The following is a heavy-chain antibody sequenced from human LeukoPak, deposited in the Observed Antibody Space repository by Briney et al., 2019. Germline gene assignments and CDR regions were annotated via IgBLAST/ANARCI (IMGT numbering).Heavy chain of an antibody. CDR2: INPNSGGT. Sequence: ASVKVSCKASGYTFTGYYMHWVRQAPGQGLEWMGWINPNSGGTNYAQKFQGRVTMTRDTSISTAYMELSRLRSDDTAVYYCARVGRRYYYDSSGYLGYWGQGTLVTASS. J-gene: IGHJ4*02. D-gene: IGHD3-22*01. CDR1: GYTFTGYY. V-gene: IGHV1-2*02. CDR3: ARVGRRYYYDSSGYLGY.